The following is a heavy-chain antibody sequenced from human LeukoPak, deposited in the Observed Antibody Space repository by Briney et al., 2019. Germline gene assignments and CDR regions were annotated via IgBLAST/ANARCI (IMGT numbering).Heavy chain of an antibody. CDR3: ARADYYDSSAYYADY. Sequence: SETLSRTCAVYGGSFSGYYWSWIRQPPGKGLEWIGEINHSGSTNYNPSLKSRVTISVDTSKNQFSLKLSSVTAADTAVYYCARADYYDSSAYYADYWGQGTLVTVSS. V-gene: IGHV4-34*01. CDR2: INHSGST. J-gene: IGHJ4*02. D-gene: IGHD3-22*01. CDR1: GGSFSGYY.